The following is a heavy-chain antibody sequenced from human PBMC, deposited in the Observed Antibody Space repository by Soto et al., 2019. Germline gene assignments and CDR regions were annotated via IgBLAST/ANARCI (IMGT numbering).Heavy chain of an antibody. J-gene: IGHJ6*03. CDR3: ARDGGNCSGGSCYRYYYMDV. V-gene: IGHV1-3*01. Sequence: ASVKVSCKASGYTFTSYAMHWVRQAPGQRLEWMGWINAGNGNTKYSQKFQGRVTITRDTSASTAYMELSSLRSEDTAVYYCARDGGNCSGGSCYRYYYMDVWAKGPRSPSP. CDR2: INAGNGNT. D-gene: IGHD2-15*01. CDR1: GYTFTSYA.